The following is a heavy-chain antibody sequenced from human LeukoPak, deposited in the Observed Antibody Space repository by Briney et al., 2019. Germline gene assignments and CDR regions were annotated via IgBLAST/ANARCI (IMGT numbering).Heavy chain of an antibody. Sequence: GGSLRLSCAASGFNFNAAWMSWVRQAPGKGLEWVGRIKSKTDGGTTDYAAPVKGRFTISRDDSKNTLYVQMNSLKTEDTAVYYCTTDSGSYLIDYWGQGTLVTVSS. CDR1: GFNFNAAW. D-gene: IGHD1-26*01. V-gene: IGHV3-15*01. CDR3: TTDSGSYLIDY. J-gene: IGHJ4*02. CDR2: IKSKTDGGTT.